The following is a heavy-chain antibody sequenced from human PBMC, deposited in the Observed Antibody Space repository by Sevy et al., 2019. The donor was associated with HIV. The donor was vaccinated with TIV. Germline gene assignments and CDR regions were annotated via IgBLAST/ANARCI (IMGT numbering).Heavy chain of an antibody. D-gene: IGHD5-18*01. Sequence: GGSLRLSCAASGFTFSDYYMSWIRQAPGKGLEGVSYITHSGSTIYYADSVKGRFTISRDNAKNSLYLQMNSLRAEDMAVYYCARDSRWGYGYEWFDPWGQGTLVTVSS. CDR2: ITHSGSTI. CDR3: ARDSRWGYGYEWFDP. CDR1: GFTFSDYY. J-gene: IGHJ5*02. V-gene: IGHV3-11*01.